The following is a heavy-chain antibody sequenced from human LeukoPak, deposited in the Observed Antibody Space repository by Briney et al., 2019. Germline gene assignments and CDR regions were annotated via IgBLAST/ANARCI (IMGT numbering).Heavy chain of an antibody. Sequence: SETLSLTCTVSGGSISSGDYYWSWIRQPPGKGLEWIAYMYYSGSTYYNPSLKSRVTMSADTSKNQLSLKLSSLTAADTAVYYCARPYYYDSRIDPWGQGILLTVSS. CDR3: ARPYYYDSRIDP. CDR2: MYYSGST. V-gene: IGHV4-30-4*01. J-gene: IGHJ5*02. D-gene: IGHD3-22*01. CDR1: GGSISSGDYY.